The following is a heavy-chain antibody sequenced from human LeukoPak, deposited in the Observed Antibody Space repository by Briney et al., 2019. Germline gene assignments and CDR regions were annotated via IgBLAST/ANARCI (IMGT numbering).Heavy chain of an antibody. CDR3: ARANSGSHSYFQH. CDR2: IYSGGTT. Sequence: GGSLRLSCAASGFTVSSNFMTWVSQAPGKGLEWVSIIYSGGTTYYADSVKGRFTISRDNSKNTLYLQVDSLRAEDTAVYYCARANSGSHSYFQHWGQGTLVTVSS. V-gene: IGHV3-53*01. CDR1: GFTVSSNF. J-gene: IGHJ1*01. D-gene: IGHD1-26*01.